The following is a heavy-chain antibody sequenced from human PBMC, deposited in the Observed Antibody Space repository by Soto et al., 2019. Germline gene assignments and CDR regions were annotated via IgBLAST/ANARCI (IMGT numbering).Heavy chain of an antibody. V-gene: IGHV1-18*01. D-gene: IGHD3-22*01. Sequence: ASVKVSCKASGYTFTSYGISWVRQAPGQGLEWMGWITTDKGKTTYAQKFQGRVTITRDTSASTAYMEVSSLRSEDTAVYYCARAAYYYDSSGYYPGDYWGQGSLVTVSS. CDR1: GYTFTSYG. CDR2: ITTDKGKT. CDR3: ARAAYYYDSSGYYPGDY. J-gene: IGHJ4*02.